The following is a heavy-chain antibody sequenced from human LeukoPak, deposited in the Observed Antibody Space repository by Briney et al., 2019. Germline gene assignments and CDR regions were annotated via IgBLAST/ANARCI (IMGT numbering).Heavy chain of an antibody. V-gene: IGHV1-46*01. D-gene: IGHD6-13*01. CDR3: ARDPFAISSWYADRSPLYYFDY. CDR2: INPSGGST. Sequence: ASVKVSCKASGYTFTSSYMHWVRQAPGQGLEWMGIINPSGGSTSYAQKFQGRVTMTRDMSTSTVYMELSSLRSEDTAVYYCARDPFAISSWYADRSPLYYFDYWGQGTLVTVSS. J-gene: IGHJ4*02. CDR1: GYTFTSSY.